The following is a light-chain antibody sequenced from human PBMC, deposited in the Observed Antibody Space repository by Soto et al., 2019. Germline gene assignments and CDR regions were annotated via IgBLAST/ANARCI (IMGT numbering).Light chain of an antibody. J-gene: IGLJ2*01. CDR3: QVWHSTSVRV. CDR2: DDR. Sequence: SYELPQPPSVSVAAGQTASITCGGNNIGAKGVHWYQQKNPGQAPVLVVFDDRGRPSAIPERFSGSNSGNTATLTIRRVEAGDEADYYCQVWHSTSVRVFGGGTQLTVL. V-gene: IGLV3-21*02. CDR1: NIGAKG.